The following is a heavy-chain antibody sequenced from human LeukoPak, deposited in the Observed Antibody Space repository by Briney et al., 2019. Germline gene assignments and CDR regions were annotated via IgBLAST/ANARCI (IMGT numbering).Heavy chain of an antibody. CDR2: TNHSGST. CDR3: ASGPSNYYYMDV. Sequence: SETLSLTCAVYGGSFSGYYWSWIRQPPGKGLEWIGETNHSGSTNYNPSLKSRVTISVDTSKNQFSLKLSAVTAADTAVYYCASGPSNYYYMDVWGKGTTVTASS. CDR1: GGSFSGYY. V-gene: IGHV4-34*01. J-gene: IGHJ6*03.